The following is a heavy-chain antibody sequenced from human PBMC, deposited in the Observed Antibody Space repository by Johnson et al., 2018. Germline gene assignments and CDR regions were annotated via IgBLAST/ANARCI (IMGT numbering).Heavy chain of an antibody. V-gene: IGHV4-59*11. CDR1: GVSLSLHQ. CDR3: ARESFSITAGNDGFDI. CDR2: IYESGGT. J-gene: IGHJ3*02. D-gene: IGHD6-13*01. Sequence: QVQLQESGPGLVKPSETLSLICTVSGVSLSLHQWNWIRQPPGKGLAWIGVIYESGGTNYNPSLNSRVTLSLGASKNQFSLKLSSVPAADTAVYYCARESFSITAGNDGFDIWGQGTMVTVSS.